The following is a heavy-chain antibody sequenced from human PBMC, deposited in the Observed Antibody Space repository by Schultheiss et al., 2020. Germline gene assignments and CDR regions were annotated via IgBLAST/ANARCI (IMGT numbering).Heavy chain of an antibody. CDR1: GFSLSTSGVG. D-gene: IGHD2-15*01. V-gene: IGHV2-5*01. J-gene: IGHJ4*02. Sequence: SGPKLVKPTQTLTLTCTFSGFSLSTSGVGVGWIRQPPGKALEWLALIYWNDDKRYSPSLKSRLTITKDTSKNQVVLTMTNMDPVDTATYYCARTRRHCSGGSCYTLFDYWGQGTLVTVSS. CDR2: IYWNDDK. CDR3: ARTRRHCSGGSCYTLFDY.